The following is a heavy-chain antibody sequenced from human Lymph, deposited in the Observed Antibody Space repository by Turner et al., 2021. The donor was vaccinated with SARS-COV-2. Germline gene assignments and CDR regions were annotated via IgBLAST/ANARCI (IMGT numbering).Heavy chain of an antibody. Sequence: EVQLVESGGGLVQPGGSLSLPCAASGFTFNIYWMHWVRQAPGKGRVWVSQNKSDGRRTSYADSVKGRFTISRDNAKNTLYLEMNSLRAEDTAVYYCAREDPIMNTFGGVGGGMDVWGQGTTVTVSS. CDR2: NKSDGRRT. J-gene: IGHJ6*02. D-gene: IGHD3-16*01. CDR1: GFTFNIYW. CDR3: AREDPIMNTFGGVGGGMDV. V-gene: IGHV3-74*01.